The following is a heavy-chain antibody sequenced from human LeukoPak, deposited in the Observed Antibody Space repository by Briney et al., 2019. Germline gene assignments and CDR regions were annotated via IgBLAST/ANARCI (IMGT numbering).Heavy chain of an antibody. CDR1: GYTFTSYG. V-gene: IGHV1-18*01. CDR2: ISAYNGNT. CDR3: ASSIAAAGRPSYFDY. D-gene: IGHD6-13*01. J-gene: IGHJ4*02. Sequence: EASVKVSCKASGYTFTSYGISWVRQAPGQGLEWMGWISAYNGNTNYAQKLQGRVTMTTDTSTSTAYMELRSLRSDDTAVYYCASSIAAAGRPSYFDYWGQGTLVTVSS.